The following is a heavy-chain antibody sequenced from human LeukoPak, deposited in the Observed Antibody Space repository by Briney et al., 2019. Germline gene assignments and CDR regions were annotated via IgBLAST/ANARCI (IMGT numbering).Heavy chain of an antibody. J-gene: IGHJ4*02. D-gene: IGHD3-22*01. Sequence: GGSLRLSCAAPGFTFTRFWMTWVRQAPGKGLEWVANIKTDGSEKHYVDSVKGRFTISRDNAKNSLYLQMNSLRDEDTAVYYCAINYYDHFDYWGQGTLVTVSS. CDR2: IKTDGSEK. CDR1: GFTFTRFW. CDR3: AINYYDHFDY. V-gene: IGHV3-7*05.